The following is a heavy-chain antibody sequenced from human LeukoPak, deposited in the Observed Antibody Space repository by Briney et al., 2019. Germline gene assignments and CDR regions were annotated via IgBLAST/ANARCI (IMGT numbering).Heavy chain of an antibody. CDR3: ARDPMGGLEDSSGSSDY. V-gene: IGHV1-18*01. Sequence: ASVKVSCKASGYTFTSYGISWVRQAPGQGLEWMGWISAYNGNTNYAQKLQGRVTMTTDTSTSTAYMELRSLRSDDTAVYYCARDPMGGLEDSSGSSDYWGQGALVTVSS. CDR2: ISAYNGNT. J-gene: IGHJ4*02. CDR1: GYTFTSYG. D-gene: IGHD6-19*01.